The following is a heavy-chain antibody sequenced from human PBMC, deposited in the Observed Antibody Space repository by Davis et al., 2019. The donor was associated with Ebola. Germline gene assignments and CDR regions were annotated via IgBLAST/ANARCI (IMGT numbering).Heavy chain of an antibody. V-gene: IGHV3-30*02. CDR2: LPHDGNNQ. D-gene: IGHD2-2*01. Sequence: GASLKTSCAASGFTFSDFGMHWVRQPPGQGLEWVAFLPHDGNNQYYADSVKGRFTISRDNSKNKLYLQMYSLRVEDTALYYCAKEHTEFTSPYYFDYWGQGTLVTVSS. CDR1: GFTFSDFG. CDR3: AKEHTEFTSPYYFDY. J-gene: IGHJ4*02.